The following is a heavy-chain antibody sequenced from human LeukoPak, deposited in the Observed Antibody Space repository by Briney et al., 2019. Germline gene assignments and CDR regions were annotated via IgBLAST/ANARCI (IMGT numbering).Heavy chain of an antibody. CDR3: ARDSGRPVAMIFRYYYYMDV. Sequence: PSETLSLTCTVSGGSISSYYWSWIRQPARKGLEWIGRIYTSGSTNYNPSLKSRVTMSVDTSKNQFSLKLSSVTAADTAVYYCARDSGRPVAMIFRYYYYMDVWGKGTTVTVSS. V-gene: IGHV4-4*07. J-gene: IGHJ6*03. CDR2: IYTSGST. D-gene: IGHD5-12*01. CDR1: GGSISSYY.